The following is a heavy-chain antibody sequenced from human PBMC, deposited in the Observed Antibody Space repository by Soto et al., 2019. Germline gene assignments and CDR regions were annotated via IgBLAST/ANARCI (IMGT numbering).Heavy chain of an antibody. J-gene: IGHJ5*02. CDR1: GGSISSGGYY. D-gene: IGHD3-22*01. Sequence: KTSETLSLTCTVSGGSISSGGYYWSWIRQHPGKGLEWIGYIYYSGSTYYNPSLKSRVTISVDTSKNQFSLKLSSVTAADTAVYYCARGGYSSGYSWFDPWGQGTLVTVSS. CDR2: IYYSGST. CDR3: ARGGYSSGYSWFDP. V-gene: IGHV4-31*03.